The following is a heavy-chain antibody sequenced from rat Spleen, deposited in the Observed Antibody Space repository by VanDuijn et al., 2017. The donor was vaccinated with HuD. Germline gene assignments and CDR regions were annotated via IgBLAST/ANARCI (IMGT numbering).Heavy chain of an antibody. V-gene: IGHV5-7*01. D-gene: IGHD4-1*01. CDR1: GFTFSNYD. Sequence: EVQLVESGGGLVQPGRSMKLSCAASGFTFSNYDMAWVRQAPKKGLEWVATISYDGSSTNYRDSVKGRFTISRDNAKSTRYLQMDSLRSEDTATYYCARRRIRDWYFDFWGPGTMVTVSS. CDR3: ARRRIRDWYFDF. CDR2: ISYDGSST. J-gene: IGHJ1*01.